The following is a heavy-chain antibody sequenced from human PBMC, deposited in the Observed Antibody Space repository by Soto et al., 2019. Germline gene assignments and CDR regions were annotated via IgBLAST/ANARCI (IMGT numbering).Heavy chain of an antibody. V-gene: IGHV4-31*03. D-gene: IGHD3-3*01. J-gene: IGHJ4*02. CDR2: IYYSGST. CDR1: GGSISSGGYY. CDR3: ARAPHYDFWSGYYPRYYFDY. Sequence: SETLSLTCTVSGGSISSGGYYWSWIRQHPGKGLEWIGYIYYSGSTYYNPSLKSRVTISVDTSKNQFSLKLSSVTAADTAVYYFARAPHYDFWSGYYPRYYFDYWGQGTLVTVSS.